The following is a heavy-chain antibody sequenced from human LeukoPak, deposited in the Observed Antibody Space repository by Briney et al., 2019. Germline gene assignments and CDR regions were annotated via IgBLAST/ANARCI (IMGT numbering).Heavy chain of an antibody. J-gene: IGHJ4*02. CDR1: GFTFSSYG. CDR3: ATRPASETYYAVFDY. CDR2: IRYDGSNK. D-gene: IGHD1-26*01. V-gene: IGHV3-30*02. Sequence: GGSLRLSCAASGFTFSSYGMHWVRQAPGKGLEWVAFIRYDGSNKYYADSVKGRFTISRDNSKNTLYLQMNSLRAEDTAVYFCATRPASETYYAVFDYWGQGTLVTVSS.